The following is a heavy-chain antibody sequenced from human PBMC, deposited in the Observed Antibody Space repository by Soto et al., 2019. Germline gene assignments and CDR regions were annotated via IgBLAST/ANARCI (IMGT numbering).Heavy chain of an antibody. CDR2: ISWNSGDI. V-gene: IGHV3-9*01. CDR1: GFTFDDYA. D-gene: IGHD2-21*02. Sequence: GVSLRLSCVASGFTFDDYAMHWVRQVPGKGLEWVSGISWNSGDIDYADSVKGRFTISSDNAKNSLFLQMNSLRVEDTALYYCTKRRTVTPFFEFWGQAALITLSS. CDR3: TKRRTVTPFFEF. J-gene: IGHJ4*02.